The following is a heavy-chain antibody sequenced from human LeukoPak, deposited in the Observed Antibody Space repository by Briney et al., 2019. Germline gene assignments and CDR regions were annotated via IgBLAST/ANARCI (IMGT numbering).Heavy chain of an antibody. CDR3: TRGRSAYLDAFDI. J-gene: IGHJ3*02. CDR1: EFSVGSNY. D-gene: IGHD3-22*01. CDR2: IRSKGYGGTT. Sequence: GGPLRLSCAASEFSVGSNYMTWVRQAPGKGLEWVGFIRSKGYGGTTEYAASVKGRFTVSRDNTKSIAYLQMNSLKTEDTGVYFCTRGRSAYLDAFDIWGQGTMVTVSS. V-gene: IGHV3-49*04.